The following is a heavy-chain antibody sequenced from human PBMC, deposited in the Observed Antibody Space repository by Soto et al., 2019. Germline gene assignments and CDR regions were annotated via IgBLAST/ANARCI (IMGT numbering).Heavy chain of an antibody. J-gene: IGHJ4*02. CDR3: ARGSEPAYSSWYVNGDY. Sequence: QVQHVQSGAEVKKPGASVKVSCKASGYTFTSYAIHWVRQAPGQRPEWMGWINAGNSNTKYSQKFQGRVTITRDTSASTAYMEVSGLRFEDTAVYYCARGSEPAYSSWYVNGDYWGQGTLVTVSS. CDR1: GYTFTSYA. CDR2: INAGNSNT. D-gene: IGHD6-13*01. V-gene: IGHV1-3*01.